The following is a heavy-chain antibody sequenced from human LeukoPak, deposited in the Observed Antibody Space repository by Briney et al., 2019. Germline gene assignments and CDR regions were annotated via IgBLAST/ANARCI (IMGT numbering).Heavy chain of an antibody. J-gene: IGHJ4*02. CDR3: ARVTSPNIAAAGTDY. V-gene: IGHV4-34*01. CDR2: INHSGST. Sequence: SETLSLTCAVYGGSFSGYYWSWIRQSPGKGLEWIGEINHSGSTNYNPSLKSRVTISVDTSKNQFSLKLSSVTAADTAVYYCARVTSPNIAAAGTDYWGQGTLVTVSS. D-gene: IGHD6-13*01. CDR1: GGSFSGYY.